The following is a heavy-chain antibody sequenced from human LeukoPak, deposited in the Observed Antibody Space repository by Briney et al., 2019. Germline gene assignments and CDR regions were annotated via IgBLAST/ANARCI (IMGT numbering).Heavy chain of an antibody. J-gene: IGHJ4*02. CDR3: AKNLDASGSYFPDE. CDR2: ISGSGDST. D-gene: IGHD3-10*01. CDR1: GFTFSNYD. Sequence: GGSMRLSCAASGFTFSNYDMSWVRQTPGKGLDFVSAISGSGDSTYYADSVKGRFTISRDNSKNTLYLQMNSLRADDTAVYYCAKNLDASGSYFPDEWGQGTLVTVSS. V-gene: IGHV3-23*01.